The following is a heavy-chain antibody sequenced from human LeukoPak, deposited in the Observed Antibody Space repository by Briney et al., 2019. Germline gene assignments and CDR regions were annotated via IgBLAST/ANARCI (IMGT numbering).Heavy chain of an antibody. V-gene: IGHV1-18*01. D-gene: IGHD3-22*01. CDR3: AREPKNRGYDSSGYAVLFDY. CDR1: GYTFTNYG. Sequence: ASVKVSCKASGYTFTNYGISWVRRAPGQGLEWMGWISAYNGNTNYAQKLQGRVTMTTDTSTSTAYMELRSLRSDDTAVYYCAREPKNRGYDSSGYAVLFDYWGQGTLVTVSS. J-gene: IGHJ4*02. CDR2: ISAYNGNT.